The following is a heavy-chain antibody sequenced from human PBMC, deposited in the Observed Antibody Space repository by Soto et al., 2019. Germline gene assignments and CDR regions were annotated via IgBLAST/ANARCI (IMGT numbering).Heavy chain of an antibody. Sequence: LRLSCAASGFTFSSYGMHWVRQAPGKGLEWVAVIWYDGSNKYYADSVKGRFTISRDNSKNTLYLQMNSLRAEDTAVYYCARDPHGAGMGVWGQGTTVTVSS. CDR3: ARDPHGAGMGV. CDR1: GFTFSSYG. CDR2: IWYDGSNK. J-gene: IGHJ6*02. V-gene: IGHV3-33*01.